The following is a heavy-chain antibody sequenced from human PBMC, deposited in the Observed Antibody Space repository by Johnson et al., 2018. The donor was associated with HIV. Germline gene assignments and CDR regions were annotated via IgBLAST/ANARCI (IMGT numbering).Heavy chain of an antibody. CDR3: AKAYCPGCDGFEI. Sequence: VESGGGVVQPGRSLRLSCTGSGFTFNNYDMDWVRQAPGRGLEWVVSISYDGSKKYYGDSVKGRFTISRDNSKNTLYLQMDSLRIEDTAFYYCAKAYCPGCDGFEIWGQGTMVTVSS. V-gene: IGHV3-30*18. J-gene: IGHJ3*02. CDR1: GFTFNNYD. D-gene: IGHD2-21*01. CDR2: ISYDGSKK.